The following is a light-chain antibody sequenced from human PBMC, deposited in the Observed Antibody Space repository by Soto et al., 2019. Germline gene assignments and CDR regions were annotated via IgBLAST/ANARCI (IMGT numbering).Light chain of an antibody. CDR1: QSVSSY. V-gene: IGKV3-11*01. CDR2: DAS. Sequence: EIVLTQSPATLSLSPGERATLSCRASQSVSSYLAWYQQKPGQAPRLLIYDASNRATGIPARFSGSGSGTDFTLTISSLEPEDFAVYYCQQRSNWPPGGTFGPWNKVDIK. CDR3: QQRSNWPPGGT. J-gene: IGKJ3*01.